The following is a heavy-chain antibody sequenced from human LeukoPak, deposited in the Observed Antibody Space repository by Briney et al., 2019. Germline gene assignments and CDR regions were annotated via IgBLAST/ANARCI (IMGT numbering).Heavy chain of an antibody. CDR2: IYYSGST. D-gene: IGHD3-9*01. CDR3: ARGRGNILTGYYTVRSYYFDY. V-gene: IGHV4-39*07. CDR1: GGSISSSSYY. Sequence: SETLSLTCTVSGGSISSSSYYWGWIRQPPGKGLEWIGSIYYSGSTYYNPSLKGRVTISVDTSKNQFSLKLSSVTAADTAVYYCARGRGNILTGYYTVRSYYFDYWGQGTLVTVSS. J-gene: IGHJ4*02.